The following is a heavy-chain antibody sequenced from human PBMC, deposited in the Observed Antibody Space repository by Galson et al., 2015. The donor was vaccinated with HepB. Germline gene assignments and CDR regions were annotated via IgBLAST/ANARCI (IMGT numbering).Heavy chain of an antibody. CDR3: VKNGDMVATIFAY. V-gene: IGHV3-48*02. J-gene: IGHJ4*02. CDR2: ISISSTTI. Sequence: SLRLSCAASGFTFSRFAMSWVRQAPGKGLEWVSYISISSTTIYYADSVKGRFTISRDNAKNLVFLQMNSLGDEDTALYYCVKNGDMVATIFAYWGQGALVTVSS. D-gene: IGHD5-12*01. CDR1: GFTFSRFA.